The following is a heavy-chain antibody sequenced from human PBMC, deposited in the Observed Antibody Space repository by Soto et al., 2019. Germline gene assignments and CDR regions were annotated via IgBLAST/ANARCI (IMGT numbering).Heavy chain of an antibody. D-gene: IGHD3-9*01. Sequence: ASVKVSCKASGYTFTSYDINWVRRATGQGLEWMGWMNPNSGNTGYAQKFQGRVTTTRNTSISTAYMELSSLRSEDTAVYYCARGIGFRYFDILTGYYSAPNDAFDVWGQGTMVTVSS. V-gene: IGHV1-8*01. CDR3: ARGIGFRYFDILTGYYSAPNDAFDV. CDR1: GYTFTSYD. CDR2: MNPNSGNT. J-gene: IGHJ3*01.